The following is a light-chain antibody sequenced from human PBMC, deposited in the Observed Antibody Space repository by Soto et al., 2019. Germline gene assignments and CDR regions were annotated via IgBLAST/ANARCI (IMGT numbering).Light chain of an antibody. J-gene: IGLJ2*01. V-gene: IGLV2-14*01. CDR1: SSDVGGSNY. CDR2: DVH. Sequence: QSVLTQPASVSGSPGQSITISCTGTSSDVGGSNYVSWYQQHPGKAPKLMIYDVHNRPSGISNRFSGSKSGNTASLTISGLQAEDEADDYCSAYRSGSTLVFGGGTKLTV. CDR3: SAYRSGSTLV.